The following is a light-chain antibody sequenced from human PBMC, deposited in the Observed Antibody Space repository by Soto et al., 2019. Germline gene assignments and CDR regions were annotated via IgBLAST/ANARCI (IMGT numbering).Light chain of an antibody. V-gene: IGLV2-14*03. CDR2: DVN. CDR3: CSYTSSTSLI. Sequence: QSALTQPASVSGSPGQSITISCTGTSSDIGGYKYVSWYQQHPGKVPKLLIYDVNNRPSGVSDRFSGSKSGNTASLTISGLQAEDEAKYYCCSYTSSTSLIFGGGTKLTVL. J-gene: IGLJ2*01. CDR1: SSDIGGYKY.